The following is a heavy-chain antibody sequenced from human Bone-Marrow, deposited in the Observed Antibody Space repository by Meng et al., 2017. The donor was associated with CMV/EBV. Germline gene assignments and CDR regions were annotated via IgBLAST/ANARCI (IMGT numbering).Heavy chain of an antibody. J-gene: IGHJ5*02. CDR3: ARDARSSGYEETRFNT. Sequence: GESLKISCAASGFTFSDYYMNWVRQAPGKGLAWVSSISSSSAIYYADSVKGRFTISRDNARNSLYLQMNSLRAEDTAVYYCARDARSSGYEETRFNTWGQGTLVTVSS. CDR2: ISSSSAI. D-gene: IGHD3-22*01. V-gene: IGHV3-69-1*01. CDR1: GFTFSDYY.